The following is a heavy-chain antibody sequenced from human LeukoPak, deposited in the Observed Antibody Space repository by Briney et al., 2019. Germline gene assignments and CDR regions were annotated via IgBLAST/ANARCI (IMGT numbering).Heavy chain of an antibody. Sequence: SETLSLTCAVHGGSFSGYYWNWIRQPPGKGLEWIGEINHSGSTNYNPSLKSRVTISVDTSKNQFSLKLSSVTAADTAVYYCARGRVGATSPLGYWGQGTLVTVSS. V-gene: IGHV4-34*01. D-gene: IGHD1-26*01. J-gene: IGHJ4*02. CDR2: INHSGST. CDR1: GGSFSGYY. CDR3: ARGRVGATSPLGY.